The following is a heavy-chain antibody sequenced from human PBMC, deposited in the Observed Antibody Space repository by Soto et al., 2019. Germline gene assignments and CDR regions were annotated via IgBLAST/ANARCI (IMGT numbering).Heavy chain of an antibody. J-gene: IGHJ5*02. D-gene: IGHD3-22*01. CDR3: ARVDYDSSGYWFDP. CDR2: IYYSGST. Sequence: SETLSLTCTVSGGSISSGDYYWSWIRQPPGKGLEWIGYIYYSGSTYYNPSLKSRVTISVDTSKNQFSLKLSSVTVADTAVYYCARVDYDSSGYWFDPWGQGTLVTVS. CDR1: GGSISSGDYY. V-gene: IGHV4-30-4*01.